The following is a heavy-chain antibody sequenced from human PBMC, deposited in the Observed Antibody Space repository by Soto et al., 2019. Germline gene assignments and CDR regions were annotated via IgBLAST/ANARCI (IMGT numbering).Heavy chain of an antibody. CDR3: ARGKYDWNDPIDY. CDR1: GFTFGTYA. CDR2: TSYDGGNE. Sequence: QVQLMESGGGVVQPGRSLRLSCAASGFTFGTYAMHWVRQAPGKGLEWVAVTSYDGGNEHYAASVKGRFTISRDNSKNTLYLQMISLRGEDTAVYYCARGKYDWNDPIDYWGQGTLATVSS. V-gene: IGHV3-30*03. D-gene: IGHD1-20*01. J-gene: IGHJ4*02.